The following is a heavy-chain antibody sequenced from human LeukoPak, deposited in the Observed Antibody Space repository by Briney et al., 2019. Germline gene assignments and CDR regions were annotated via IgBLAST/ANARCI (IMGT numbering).Heavy chain of an antibody. V-gene: IGHV3-7*01. CDR2: IKHDGSEK. CDR1: GFTFSSFW. J-gene: IGHJ4*02. Sequence: GGSLRLSCAASGFTFSSFWMSWVRLAPGKGLEWVANIKHDGSEKYYLASVKGRFIISRDSAKNSLSLQMNSLRAEDTAVYYCTRDDAYFMDSWGQGTLVTVSS. D-gene: IGHD3-16*01. CDR3: TRDDAYFMDS.